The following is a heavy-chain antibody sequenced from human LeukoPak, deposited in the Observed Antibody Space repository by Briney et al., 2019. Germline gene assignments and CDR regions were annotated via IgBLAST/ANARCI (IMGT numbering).Heavy chain of an antibody. Sequence: GGSLRLSCAASGFTFSSYAMSWVRQAPGKGLEWVSGISASGGATYYADSVKGRFTISRDNSKNTLYLQMNSLRAGDTAVYYCAKKVVPGYFFDYWGQGTLVTVSS. V-gene: IGHV3-23*01. CDR3: AKKVVPGYFFDY. J-gene: IGHJ4*02. D-gene: IGHD2-21*02. CDR1: GFTFSSYA. CDR2: ISASGGAT.